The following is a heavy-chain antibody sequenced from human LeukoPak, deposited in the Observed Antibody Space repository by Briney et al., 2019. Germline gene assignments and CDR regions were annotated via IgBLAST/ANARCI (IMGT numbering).Heavy chain of an antibody. Sequence: GGSLRLSCAASGFTFSSYWMHWVRQAPGKGLEWVAVISYDGSNKYYADSVKGRFTISRDNSKNTLYLQMNSLRAEDTAVYYCAKGQSQEYYYDSSQQDLDYWGQGTLVTVSS. J-gene: IGHJ4*02. V-gene: IGHV3-30*18. CDR3: AKGQSQEYYYDSSQQDLDY. D-gene: IGHD3-22*01. CDR2: ISYDGSNK. CDR1: GFTFSSYW.